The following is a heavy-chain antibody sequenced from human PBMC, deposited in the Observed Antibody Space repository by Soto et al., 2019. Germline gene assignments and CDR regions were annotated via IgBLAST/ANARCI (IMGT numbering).Heavy chain of an antibody. D-gene: IGHD4-17*01. CDR3: ARVYGDYGNYYGMDV. CDR2: IYPGDSDT. Sequence: PGESLKISCKGSGYSFTSYWIGWVRQMPGKGLEWMGIIYPGDSDTRYSPSFQGQFTISADKSISTAYLQWSSLKASDTEMYYCARVYGDYGNYYGMDVWCQGTTVTVSS. J-gene: IGHJ6*02. V-gene: IGHV5-51*01. CDR1: GYSFTSYW.